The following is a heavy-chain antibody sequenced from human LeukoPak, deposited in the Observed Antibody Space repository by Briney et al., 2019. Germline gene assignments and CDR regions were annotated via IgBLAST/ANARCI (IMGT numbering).Heavy chain of an antibody. Sequence: ASVKVSCKASGYTFTGYYMHWVRQAPGQGLEWMGWINPNSGGTNYAQKFQGRVTMTRDTSISTAYMELSRLRSDDTAVYYCARGPGYCSGGSCYSGYYYYYMDVWGKGTTVTVSS. V-gene: IGHV1-2*02. J-gene: IGHJ6*03. CDR1: GYTFTGYY. CDR3: ARGPGYCSGGSCYSGYYYYYMDV. D-gene: IGHD2-15*01. CDR2: INPNSGGT.